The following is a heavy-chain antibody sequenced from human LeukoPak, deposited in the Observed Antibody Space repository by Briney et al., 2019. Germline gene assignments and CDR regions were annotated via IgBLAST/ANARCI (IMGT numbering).Heavy chain of an antibody. Sequence: PSETLSLTCTVSGGCISSYYWSWIRQPAGKGLEWIRRIYTSGSTNYNPSLKSRVTMSVDTSKNQFSLKLSSVTAADTAVYYCARTSSSSGTMGYYYYMDVWGKGTTVTVSS. J-gene: IGHJ6*03. D-gene: IGHD1-1*01. V-gene: IGHV4-4*07. CDR1: GGCISSYY. CDR2: IYTSGST. CDR3: ARTSSSSGTMGYYYYMDV.